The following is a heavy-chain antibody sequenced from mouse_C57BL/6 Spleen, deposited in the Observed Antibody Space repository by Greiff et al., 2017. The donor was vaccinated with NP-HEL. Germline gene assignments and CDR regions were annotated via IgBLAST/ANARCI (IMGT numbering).Heavy chain of an antibody. CDR2: ISDGGSYT. CDR3: ARDRDSFDY. J-gene: IGHJ2*01. CDR1: GFTFSSYA. V-gene: IGHV5-4*01. Sequence: EVKLEESGGGLVKPGGSLKLSCAASGFTFSSYAMSWVRQTPEKRLEWVATISDGGSYTYYPDNVKGRFTISRDNAKNNLYLQMSHLKSEDTAMYYCARDRDSFDYWGQGTTLTVSS.